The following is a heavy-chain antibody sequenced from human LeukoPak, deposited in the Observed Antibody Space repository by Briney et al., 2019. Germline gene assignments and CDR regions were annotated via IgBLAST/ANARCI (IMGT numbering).Heavy chain of an antibody. Sequence: PSETLSLTCTVSGGSISSYYWSWIRQPPGKGLGWIGYIYYSGSTNYNPSLKSRVTISVDTSKNQFSLKLSSVTAADTAVYYCARLGYSYGLGFWFDYWGQGTLVTVSS. CDR1: GGSISSYY. V-gene: IGHV4-59*08. J-gene: IGHJ4*02. D-gene: IGHD5-18*01. CDR3: ARLGYSYGLGFWFDY. CDR2: IYYSGST.